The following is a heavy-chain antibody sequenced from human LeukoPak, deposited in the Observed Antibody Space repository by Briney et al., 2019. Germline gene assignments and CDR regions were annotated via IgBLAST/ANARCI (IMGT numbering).Heavy chain of an antibody. CDR2: INHSGST. CDR1: GGSFSGYY. V-gene: IGHV4-34*01. D-gene: IGHD3-22*01. Sequence: SETLSLTCAVYGGSFSGYYWSWIRQPPGKGLEWIGEINHSGSTNYNPSLKSRVTISVGTSKNQFSLKLSSVTAADTAVYYCAHLHSSGYFGHYWGQGTLVTVSS. J-gene: IGHJ4*02. CDR3: AHLHSSGYFGHY.